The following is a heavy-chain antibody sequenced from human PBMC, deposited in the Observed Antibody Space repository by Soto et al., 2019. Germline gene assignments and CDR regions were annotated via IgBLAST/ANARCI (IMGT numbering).Heavy chain of an antibody. D-gene: IGHD6-13*01. J-gene: IGHJ5*02. V-gene: IGHV4-34*01. CDR3: ARGSSSWYHWFDP. Sequence: SETLSLTCAVYGGSFSGYYWSWIRQPPGKGLEWIGEINHSGSTNYNPSLKSRVTISVDTSKNQFSLKLSSVTAADTAVYYCARGSSSWYHWFDPWGQGTLVTVS. CDR1: GGSFSGYY. CDR2: INHSGST.